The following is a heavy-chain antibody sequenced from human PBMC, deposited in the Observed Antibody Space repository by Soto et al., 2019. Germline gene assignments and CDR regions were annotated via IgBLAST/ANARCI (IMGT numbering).Heavy chain of an antibody. V-gene: IGHV4-30-4*01. J-gene: IGHJ6*02. D-gene: IGHD3-10*01. Sequence: QVQLQESGPGLVKASQTLSLTCTISGGSIRSEDHYWSWVRQSPGKGLERLGHLYYSGATYRNEALERLVTISLDMSKNQFSLYMRPVTAADTAKYFCGRDRPVGADADKGDYGMDVWGQGTTVTVSS. CDR3: GRDRPVGADADKGDYGMDV. CDR2: LYYSGAT. CDR1: GGSIRSEDHY.